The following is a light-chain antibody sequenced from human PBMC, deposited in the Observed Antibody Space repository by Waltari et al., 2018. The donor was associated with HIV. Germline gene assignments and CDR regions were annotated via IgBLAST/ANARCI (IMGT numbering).Light chain of an antibody. J-gene: IGLJ3*02. Sequence: QSALTQPASVSGSPGQSITISCTGTSSDVGSYTVFSWYQQHPGKAPKLMIYEDNKRPSGVSNRFAGSKSGNTASLTISGLQAEDETDYYCCSYTGSTTWVFGGGTKLTVL. V-gene: IGLV2-23*01. CDR2: EDN. CDR1: SSDVGSYTV. CDR3: CSYTGSTTWV.